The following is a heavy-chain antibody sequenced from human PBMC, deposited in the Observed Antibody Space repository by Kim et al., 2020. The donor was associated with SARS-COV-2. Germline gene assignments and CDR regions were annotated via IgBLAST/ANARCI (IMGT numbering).Heavy chain of an antibody. J-gene: IGHJ6*02. D-gene: IGHD3-10*01. CDR3: ARDVAQVRGVMRIYYYYGMDV. CDR2: ISSSSSYI. Sequence: GGSLRLSCAASGFTFSSYSMNWVRQAPGKGLEWVSSISSSSSYIYYADSVKGRFTISRDNAKNSLYLQMNSLRAEDTAVYYCARDVAQVRGVMRIYYYYGMDVWGQGTTVTVSS. CDR1: GFTFSSYS. V-gene: IGHV3-21*01.